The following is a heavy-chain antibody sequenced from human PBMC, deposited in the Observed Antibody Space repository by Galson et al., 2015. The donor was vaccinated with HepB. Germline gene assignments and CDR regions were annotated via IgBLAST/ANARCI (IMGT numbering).Heavy chain of an antibody. D-gene: IGHD1-7*01. CDR3: ARGRVKDWNYPGDMDV. CDR2: TYYRSKWYN. CDR1: GDCVSSNSAA. Sequence: CAISGDCVSSNSAAWNWIRQSPSRGLEWLGRTYYRSKWYNDYAVSVKSRITINPDTSKNQFSLQLNSVTPEDTAVYYCARGRVKDWNYPGDMDVWGKGTTVTVSS. J-gene: IGHJ6*04. V-gene: IGHV6-1*01.